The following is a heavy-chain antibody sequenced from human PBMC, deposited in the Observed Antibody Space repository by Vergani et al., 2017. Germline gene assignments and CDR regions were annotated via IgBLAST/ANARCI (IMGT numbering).Heavy chain of an antibody. CDR3: AKRGCFAGEQIDY. V-gene: IGHV3-15*01. Sequence: EVQLVESGGGLVKPGGSLRLSCAASGFTFSNAWMSWVRQAPGKGLEWVGRIKSKTDGGTTDYAAPVKGRFTISRDNSKNTLYLQMNSLRAEDTAVYYCAKRGCFAGEQIDYWGQGTLVTVSS. J-gene: IGHJ4*02. CDR2: IKSKTDGGTT. D-gene: IGHD3-16*01. CDR1: GFTFSNAW.